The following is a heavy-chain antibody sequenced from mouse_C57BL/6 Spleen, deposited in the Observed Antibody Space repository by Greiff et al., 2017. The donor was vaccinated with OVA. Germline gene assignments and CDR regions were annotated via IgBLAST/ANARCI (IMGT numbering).Heavy chain of an antibody. D-gene: IGHD2-5*01. V-gene: IGHV5-16*01. J-gene: IGHJ1*03. CDR3: AREGSYSNYGYFDV. CDR2: INYDGSST. CDR1: GFTFSDYY. Sequence: EVQLVESEGGLVQPGSSMKLSCTASGFTFSDYYMAWVRQVPEKGLEWVANINYDGSSTYYLDSLKSRFIISRDNAKNILYLQMSSLKSEDTATYYCAREGSYSNYGYFDVWGTGTTVTVSS.